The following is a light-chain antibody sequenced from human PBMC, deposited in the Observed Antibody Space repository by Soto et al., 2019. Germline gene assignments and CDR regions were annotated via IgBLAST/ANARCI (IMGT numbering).Light chain of an antibody. Sequence: DIQMTQSPSSLSASVGDRVTITCRASQGISTYSNWYQQKPGKAPKVLIYAASSLQSGVPSRFSGSGSETDFTLTISSLQPEDFATYSCQQSNSITWTFGQGTKVEIK. V-gene: IGKV1-39*01. J-gene: IGKJ1*01. CDR1: QGISTY. CDR3: QQSNSITWT. CDR2: AAS.